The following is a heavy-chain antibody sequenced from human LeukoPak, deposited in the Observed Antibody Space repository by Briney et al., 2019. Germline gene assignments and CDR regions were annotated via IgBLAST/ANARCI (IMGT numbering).Heavy chain of an antibody. CDR1: GFTLSDYY. Sequence: GGSLRLSCAASGFTLSDYYMSWIRQAPGKGLEWVSYISSSGSTIYYADSVKGRFTISRDNAKNSLYLQMNSLRAEDTAVYYCARDYDFWSGYHDYWGQGTLVTVSS. CDR3: ARDYDFWSGYHDY. V-gene: IGHV3-11*01. D-gene: IGHD3-3*01. CDR2: ISSSGSTI. J-gene: IGHJ4*02.